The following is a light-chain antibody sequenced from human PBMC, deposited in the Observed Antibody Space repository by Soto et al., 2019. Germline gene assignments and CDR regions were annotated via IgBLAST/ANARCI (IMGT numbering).Light chain of an antibody. J-gene: IGKJ1*01. CDR2: GAS. V-gene: IGKV3-15*01. Sequence: EIVMTQSAATLSVSAGERATLSWRASQSISSNLVWYQQKAGQAPRLLIYGASTRATGIPARFSGSGSGTEFTLTISSLEPEDFAVYYCQHYVTSLTTFGQGTKV. CDR1: QSISSN. CDR3: QHYVTSLTT.